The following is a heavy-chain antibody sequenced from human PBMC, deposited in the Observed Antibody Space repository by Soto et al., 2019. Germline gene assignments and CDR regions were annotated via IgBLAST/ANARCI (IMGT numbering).Heavy chain of an antibody. Sequence: ASVKVSCKASGYTFTGYYMHWVRQAPGQGLEWMGWINPNSDGTNYAQKFQGWVTMTRDTSISTAYMELSRLRSDDTAVYYCARDPRRSGGSYGLGGIMYYYYGMDVWGQGTTVTVSS. CDR2: INPNSDGT. CDR3: ARDPRRSGGSYGLGGIMYYYYGMDV. J-gene: IGHJ6*02. CDR1: GYTFTGYY. D-gene: IGHD5-18*01. V-gene: IGHV1-2*04.